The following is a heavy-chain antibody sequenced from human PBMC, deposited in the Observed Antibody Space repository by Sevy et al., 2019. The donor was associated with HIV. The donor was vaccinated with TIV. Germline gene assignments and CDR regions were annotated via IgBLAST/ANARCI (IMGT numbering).Heavy chain of an antibody. D-gene: IGHD3-16*01. Sequence: GGSLRLSCAASGFTFSSYAMHWVRQAPGKGLEWVAVISYDGSNKYYADSVKGRFTISRDNSKNTLYLQMNSLRAEDTAVYYCARGLGAHYYYYGMDVWGQGTTVTVSS. J-gene: IGHJ6*02. CDR2: ISYDGSNK. V-gene: IGHV3-30-3*01. CDR3: ARGLGAHYYYYGMDV. CDR1: GFTFSSYA.